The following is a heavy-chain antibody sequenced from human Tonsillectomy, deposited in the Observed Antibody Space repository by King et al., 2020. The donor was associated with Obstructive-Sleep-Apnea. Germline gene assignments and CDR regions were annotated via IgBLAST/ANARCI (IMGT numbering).Heavy chain of an antibody. CDR3: TTDGCSSTSCYDNWFDP. J-gene: IGHJ5*02. V-gene: IGHV3-15*01. D-gene: IGHD2-2*01. CDR1: VFTFCNAW. CDR2: IQRETAGGTT. Sequence: DVQLVESGGGFVKPGGSLRLSCAASVFTFCNAWMSWVRQAPGKVLDRGGRIQRETAGGTTDYAAPVKGRFIILRYVSKNTLYLQMNSLTTEDTAVYYGTTDGCSSTSCYDNWFDPWGQGTLVTVSS.